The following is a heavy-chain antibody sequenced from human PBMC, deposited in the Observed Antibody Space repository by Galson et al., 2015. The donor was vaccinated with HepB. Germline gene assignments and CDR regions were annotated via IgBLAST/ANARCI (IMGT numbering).Heavy chain of an antibody. CDR3: AKDIEPMTTVPYY. V-gene: IGHV3-9*01. D-gene: IGHD4-17*01. CDR2: ISWNSGSI. J-gene: IGHJ4*02. CDR1: GFTFDDYA. Sequence: SLRLSCAASGFTFDDYAMHWVRQAPGKGLEWVSGISWNSGSIGYADSVKGRFTISRDNAKNSLYLQMNSLRAEDTALYYCAKDIEPMTTVPYYWGQGTLVTVSS.